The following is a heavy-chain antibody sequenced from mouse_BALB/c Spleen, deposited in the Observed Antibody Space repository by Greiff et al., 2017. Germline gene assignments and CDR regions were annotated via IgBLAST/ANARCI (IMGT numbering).Heavy chain of an antibody. CDR3: ARSLYYYGSSYGYAMDY. Sequence: VQLQQSGPGLVKPSQSLSLTCTVTGYSITSDYAWNWIRQFPGNKLEWMGYISYSGSTSYNPSLKSRISITRDTSKNQFFLQLNSVTTEDTATYYCARSLYYYGSSYGYAMDYWGQGTSVTVSS. J-gene: IGHJ4*01. V-gene: IGHV3-2*02. D-gene: IGHD1-1*01. CDR2: ISYSGST. CDR1: GYSITSDYA.